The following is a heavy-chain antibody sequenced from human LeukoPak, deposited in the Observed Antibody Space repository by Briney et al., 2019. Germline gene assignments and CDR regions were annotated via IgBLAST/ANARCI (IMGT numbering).Heavy chain of an antibody. CDR3: ARLMDYYDSSGYYWYLDAFDI. Sequence: KPSETLSLTCTVSGGSIRSYYWSWIRQPPGKGLEWIGYIYYSGSTNYNPSLKSRVTISVDTSKNQFSLKLSSVTAADTAVYYCARLMDYYDSSGYYWYLDAFDIWGQGTMVTVFS. D-gene: IGHD3-22*01. CDR2: IYYSGST. CDR1: GGSIRSYY. J-gene: IGHJ3*02. V-gene: IGHV4-59*08.